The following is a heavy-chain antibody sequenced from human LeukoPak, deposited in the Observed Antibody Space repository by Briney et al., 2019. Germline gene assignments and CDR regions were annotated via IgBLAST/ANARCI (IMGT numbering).Heavy chain of an antibody. CDR3: ARSLFDIVVVPAAIPFDY. CDR1: GYTFTGYY. CDR2: INPNSGGT. V-gene: IGHV1-2*02. J-gene: IGHJ4*02. D-gene: IGHD2-2*02. Sequence: ASVKVSCMASGYTFTGYYMHWVRQAPGQGLEWMGWINPNSGGTNYAQKFQGRVTMTRDTSISTAYMELSRLTSDDTAVYYCARSLFDIVVVPAAIPFDYWGQGTLVTVSS.